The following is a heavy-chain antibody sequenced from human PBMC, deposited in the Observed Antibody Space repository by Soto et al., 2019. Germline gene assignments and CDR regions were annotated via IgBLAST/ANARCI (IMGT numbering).Heavy chain of an antibody. CDR1: GGTFSTYA. J-gene: IGHJ4*02. D-gene: IGHD1-26*01. V-gene: IGHV1-69*01. CDR3: ARGVGAYYFDY. Sequence: QVQLQQSGAEVKKPGSSVKVSCKASGGTFSTYAITWVRQAPGQGLEWVGGIIPIFGTTDYARKFQGRVTITAAESTSTALIELSSLTSEDTAVYYCARGVGAYYFDYWGQGTLVTVSS. CDR2: IIPIFGTT.